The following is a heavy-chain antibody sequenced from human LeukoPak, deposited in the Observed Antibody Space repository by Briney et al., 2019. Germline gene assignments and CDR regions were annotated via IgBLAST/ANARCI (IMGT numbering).Heavy chain of an antibody. J-gene: IGHJ4*02. V-gene: IGHV3-30*18. CDR3: AKGPLIVVVPAVVDY. CDR1: GFTFSSYG. D-gene: IGHD2-2*01. Sequence: GGSLRLSCAASGFTFSSYGMHWVRQAPGKGLEWVAVTSYDGSNKYYADSVKGRFTISRDNSKNTLYLQMNSLRAEDTAVYYCAKGPLIVVVPAVVDYWGQGTLVTVSS. CDR2: TSYDGSNK.